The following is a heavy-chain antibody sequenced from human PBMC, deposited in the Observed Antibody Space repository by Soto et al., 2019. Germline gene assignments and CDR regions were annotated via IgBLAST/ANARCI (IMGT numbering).Heavy chain of an antibody. Sequence: PSETLSLTCTVSGGSVRSGSHYWNWIRQPPGKGLEWIGYIYYTGNTNYNPSLKGRVTISVDTAKNQFSLEVNSLTAADTAVYYCARGHSTRFRRFDPWGQGTLVTVSS. V-gene: IGHV4-61*01. J-gene: IGHJ5*02. CDR2: IYYTGNT. D-gene: IGHD2-2*01. CDR1: GGSVRSGSHY. CDR3: ARGHSTRFRRFDP.